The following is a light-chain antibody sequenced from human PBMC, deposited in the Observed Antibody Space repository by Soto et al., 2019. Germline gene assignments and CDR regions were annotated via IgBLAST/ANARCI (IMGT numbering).Light chain of an antibody. Sequence: QSALTRPASVSGCPGQSITISCTGTSRDVGSYNLVSWYQQHPGKAPKLMIYEGSKRPSGVSNRFSGSKSGNTASLTISGLQAEDEADYYCCSYAGSSTYVFGTGTKVTVL. CDR1: SRDVGSYNL. J-gene: IGLJ1*01. CDR3: CSYAGSSTYV. CDR2: EGS. V-gene: IGLV2-23*01.